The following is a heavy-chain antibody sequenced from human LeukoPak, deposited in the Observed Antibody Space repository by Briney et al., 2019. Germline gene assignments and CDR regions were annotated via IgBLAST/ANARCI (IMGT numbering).Heavy chain of an antibody. V-gene: IGHV3-53*01. CDR3: ARGLTPWEPGFIVVVVAAFDI. D-gene: IGHD2-15*01. CDR1: GFTVSSNY. J-gene: IGHJ3*02. CDR2: IYSGGST. Sequence: GGSLRLSCAASGFTVSSNYMSWVRQAPGKGLEWVSVIYSGGSTYYADSVKGRFTISRDNSKNTLYLQMNSLRAEDTAVYYCARGLTPWEPGFIVVVVAAFDIWGQGTMVTVSS.